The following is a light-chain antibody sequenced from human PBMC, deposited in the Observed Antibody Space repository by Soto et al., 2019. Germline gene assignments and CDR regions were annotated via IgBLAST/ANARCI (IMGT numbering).Light chain of an antibody. V-gene: IGKV1-9*01. J-gene: IGKJ4*01. CDR2: AAS. Sequence: DIQLTQSPSLLSASVGARVTITCRASQGINSSLAWYQQKPGRAPELVIYAASTLQSGVPSRFSGSGSGTEFTLTISSLQPEHFSTYYCQHLNSYPLTFGGGTKVEIK. CDR1: QGINSS. CDR3: QHLNSYPLT.